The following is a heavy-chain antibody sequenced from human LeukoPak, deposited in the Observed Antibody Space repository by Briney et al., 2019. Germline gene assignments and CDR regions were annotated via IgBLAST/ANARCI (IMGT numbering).Heavy chain of an antibody. J-gene: IGHJ6*03. Sequence: SQTLSLTCTVSGGSISSGSYYWSWIRQPAGKGLEWIGRIYTSGSTNYNPSLKSRVTISVDTSKNQFSLKLSSVTAADTAVYYCAREGYDFWGGYKNYYYYMDVWGKGTTVTVSS. CDR1: GGSISSGSYY. D-gene: IGHD3-3*01. CDR3: AREGYDFWGGYKNYYYYMDV. V-gene: IGHV4-61*02. CDR2: IYTSGST.